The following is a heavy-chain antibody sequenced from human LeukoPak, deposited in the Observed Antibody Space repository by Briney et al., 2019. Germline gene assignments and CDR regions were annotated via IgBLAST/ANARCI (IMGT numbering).Heavy chain of an antibody. CDR2: INGDGSST. CDR1: GFTFSSHW. Sequence: PGGSLRLSCAASGFTFSSHWMHWVRQAPGKGLVWVSRINGDGSSTGYADSVKGRFTISRDNAKNTLDLQMNSLRVEDTAVYYCARGYGDYWGQGTLVTVSS. D-gene: IGHD4-17*01. V-gene: IGHV3-74*01. CDR3: ARGYGDY. J-gene: IGHJ4*02.